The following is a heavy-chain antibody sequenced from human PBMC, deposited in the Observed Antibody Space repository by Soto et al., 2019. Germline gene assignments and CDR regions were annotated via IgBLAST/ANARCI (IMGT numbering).Heavy chain of an antibody. CDR2: ISANSGNT. Sequence: ASVKASCKAFGFIFNNYAISWVRQAPGQGLEWMGWISANSGNTNYAQKLQGRVTMTTDTSTSTAYMELRSLRSDDTAVYYCATAGNYDSSGRDFWGQGTLVTVSS. V-gene: IGHV1-18*04. J-gene: IGHJ4*02. D-gene: IGHD3-22*01. CDR1: GFIFNNYA. CDR3: ATAGNYDSSGRDF.